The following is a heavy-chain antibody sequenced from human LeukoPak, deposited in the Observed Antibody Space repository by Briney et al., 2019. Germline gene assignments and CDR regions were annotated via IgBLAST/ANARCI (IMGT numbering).Heavy chain of an antibody. Sequence: GASVKVSCKASGGTFSSYAISWVRQAPGQGLEWMGRIIPIFGTANYAQKFQGRVTITADESTSTAYVELSSLRSEDTAVYYCARGRFLEWPGGWFDPWGQGTLVTVSS. CDR1: GGTFSSYA. V-gene: IGHV1-69*13. J-gene: IGHJ5*02. D-gene: IGHD3-3*01. CDR3: ARGRFLEWPGGWFDP. CDR2: IIPIFGTA.